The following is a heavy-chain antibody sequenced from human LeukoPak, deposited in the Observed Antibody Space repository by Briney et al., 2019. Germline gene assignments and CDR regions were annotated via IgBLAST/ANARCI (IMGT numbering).Heavy chain of an antibody. J-gene: IGHJ4*02. V-gene: IGHV2-5*01. D-gene: IGHD6-13*01. CDR1: GFSLSTSGVS. CDR2: IYWNDND. Sequence: SGPTLVKPTQTLTLTCTFSGFSLSTSGVSVGWIRQPPGKAPEWLALIYWNDNDLYSPSLKSRLTITKDTSKNQVVLTMTNMDPVDTATYYCAHSHYSSSSYNFDYWGQGTLVTVSS. CDR3: AHSHYSSSSYNFDY.